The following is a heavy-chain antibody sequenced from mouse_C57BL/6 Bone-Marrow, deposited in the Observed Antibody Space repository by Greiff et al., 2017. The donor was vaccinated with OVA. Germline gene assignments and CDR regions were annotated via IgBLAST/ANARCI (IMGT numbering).Heavy chain of an antibody. CDR3: ARNTGSYYSNYYFDY. CDR2: IWSGGST. Sequence: VKLQESGPGLVQPSQSLSITCTVSGFSLTSYGVHWVRQSPGKGLEWLGVIWSGGSTDYNAAFISRLSISKDNSKSQVFFKMNSLQADDTAIYYCARNTGSYYSNYYFDYWGQGTTLTVSS. J-gene: IGHJ2*01. V-gene: IGHV2-2*01. CDR1: GFSLTSYG. D-gene: IGHD2-5*01.